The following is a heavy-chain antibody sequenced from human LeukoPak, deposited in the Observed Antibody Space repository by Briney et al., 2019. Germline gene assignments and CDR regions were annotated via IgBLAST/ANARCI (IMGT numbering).Heavy chain of an antibody. Sequence: PSETLSLTCTVSGGSISSSSYYWGWIRQPPGKGLEWIGSIYYSGSSYYNPSLKSRVTISVDTSKNQFSLTRSSVAAADTAVYYCARHDSTSSGYYGMDVWGQGTTVTVSS. CDR1: GGSISSSSYY. J-gene: IGHJ6*02. D-gene: IGHD6-6*01. CDR3: ARHDSTSSGYYGMDV. V-gene: IGHV4-39*01. CDR2: IYYSGSS.